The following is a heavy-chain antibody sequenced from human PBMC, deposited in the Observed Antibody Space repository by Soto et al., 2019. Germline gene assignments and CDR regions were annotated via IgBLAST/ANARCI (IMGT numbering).Heavy chain of an antibody. D-gene: IGHD4-17*01. CDR1: GYTFTSYA. V-gene: IGHV1-3*05. J-gene: IGHJ4*02. CDR2: INAGNGNT. CDR3: ARDPDYGDYGVDY. Sequence: QVQLVQSGAEEKKPGASVKVSCKASGYTFTSYAMHWVRQAPGQRLEWMGWINAGNGNTKYSQKFQGRVTITRDTSASTAYMELSSLRSEDTAVYYCARDPDYGDYGVDYRGQGTLVTVSS.